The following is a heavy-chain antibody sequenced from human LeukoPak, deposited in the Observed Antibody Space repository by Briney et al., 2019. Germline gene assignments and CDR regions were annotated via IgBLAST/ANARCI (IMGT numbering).Heavy chain of an antibody. CDR3: ARGGHCSSTSCYGYYYYYGMDV. CDR2: TSYDGSNK. Sequence: GRSLRLSCAASGFTFSSYAMHWVRQAPGKGLEWVAVTSYDGSNKYYADSVKGRFTISRDNSKNTLYLQMNSLRAEDTAVYYCARGGHCSSTSCYGYYYYYGMDVWGQGTTVTVSS. V-gene: IGHV3-30-3*01. J-gene: IGHJ6*02. CDR1: GFTFSSYA. D-gene: IGHD2-2*01.